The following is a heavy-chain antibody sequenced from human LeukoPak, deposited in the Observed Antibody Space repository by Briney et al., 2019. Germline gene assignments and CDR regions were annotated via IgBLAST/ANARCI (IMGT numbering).Heavy chain of an antibody. CDR1: GFIFSNYG. CDR3: AKDTKPRLAAAAPFH. V-gene: IGHV3-30*18. J-gene: IGHJ4*02. CDR2: ISYDGSNK. Sequence: PGRSLRLSCAASGFIFSNYGMHWVRQAPGKGLEWVAVISYDGSNKYYADSVKGRFTISRDNSKNTPYLQMNSLRAEDTAVYYCAKDTKPRLAAAAPFHWGQGTLVTVSS. D-gene: IGHD6-13*01.